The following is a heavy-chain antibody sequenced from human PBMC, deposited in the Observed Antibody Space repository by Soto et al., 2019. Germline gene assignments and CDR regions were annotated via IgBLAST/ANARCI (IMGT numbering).Heavy chain of an antibody. V-gene: IGHV1-69*13. D-gene: IGHD3-3*01. CDR2: IIPIFGTA. CDR1: GGTFSSYA. Sequence: SVKVSCKASGGTFSSYAISWVRQAPGQGLEWMGGIIPIFGTANYAQKFQGRVTITADESTSTAYVELSSLRSEDTAVYYCARESGSNTIFGVVTLDAFDIWGQGTMVTVSS. CDR3: ARESGSNTIFGVVTLDAFDI. J-gene: IGHJ3*02.